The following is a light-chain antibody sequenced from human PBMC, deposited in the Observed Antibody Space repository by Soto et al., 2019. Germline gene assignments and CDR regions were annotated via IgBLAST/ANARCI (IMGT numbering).Light chain of an antibody. CDR2: DAS. Sequence: DIQMTQSPSSLSASVGDRVTITCQASHDISSYLHWYQQRPGKAPKLLIYDASNLETGVPSRFSGSGSGTDFTFSISSLQPEDIATYYCQQYDNLLWTFGQGTKVEIK. CDR3: QQYDNLLWT. J-gene: IGKJ1*01. CDR1: HDISSY. V-gene: IGKV1-33*01.